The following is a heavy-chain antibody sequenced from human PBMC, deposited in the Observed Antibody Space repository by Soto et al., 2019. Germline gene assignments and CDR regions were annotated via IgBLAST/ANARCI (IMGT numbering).Heavy chain of an antibody. CDR1: GDSIGAGGFS. Sequence: SETLSLTCDVSGDSIGAGGFSWNWVRQPPGKGLEWLGYIYYRGSSHYSPSLGSRVAMSVDTSKNQFSLNLTSVTAADTAVYFCARGDAGVYHLDFWSPGILVTVSS. V-gene: IGHV4-30-2*01. J-gene: IGHJ4*02. CDR2: IYYRGSS. CDR3: ARGDAGVYHLDF. D-gene: IGHD3-16*01.